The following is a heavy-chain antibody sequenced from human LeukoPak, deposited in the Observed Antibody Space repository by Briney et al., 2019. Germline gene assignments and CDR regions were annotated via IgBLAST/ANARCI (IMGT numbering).Heavy chain of an antibody. CDR1: GFTFSSYG. CDR2: ISYDGSNK. J-gene: IGHJ6*02. Sequence: GGSLRLSCAASGFTFSSYGMHWVRQAPGKGLEWVAVISYDGSNKYYADSVKGRFTISRDNSKNTLYLQMNSLRAEDTAVYYCAKDRYGDYSTSGMYYYGMDVWGQGTTVTVSS. V-gene: IGHV3-30*18. CDR3: AKDRYGDYSTSGMYYYGMDV. D-gene: IGHD4-11*01.